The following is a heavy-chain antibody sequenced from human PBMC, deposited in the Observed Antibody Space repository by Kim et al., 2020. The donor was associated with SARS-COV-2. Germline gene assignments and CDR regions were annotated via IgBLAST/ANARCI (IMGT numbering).Heavy chain of an antibody. J-gene: IGHJ4*02. V-gene: IGHV3-43*02. D-gene: IGHD6-19*01. CDR2: ISGDGGST. Sequence: GGSLRLSCAASGFTFDDYAMHWVRQAPGKGLEWVSLISGDGGSTYYADSVKGRFTISRDNSKNSLYLQMNSLRNEDTALYYCAKDSVSSGWYLLADWGQGTLVTVSS. CDR3: AKDSVSSGWYLLAD. CDR1: GFTFDDYA.